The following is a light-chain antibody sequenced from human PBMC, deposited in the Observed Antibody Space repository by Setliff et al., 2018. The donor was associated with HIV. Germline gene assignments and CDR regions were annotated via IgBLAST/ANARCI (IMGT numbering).Light chain of an antibody. CDR2: EVS. CDR3: SSYRTGNTQV. Sequence: QSALAQPASVSGSPGQLITISCTGTSSEVGAYSLVSWYQQHPGKAPKLMISEVSNRPSGVSNRFSASKSGNTASLTISGLQAEDEADYYCSSYRTGNTQVFGGGTKVTV. CDR1: SSEVGAYSL. J-gene: IGLJ3*02. V-gene: IGLV2-14*01.